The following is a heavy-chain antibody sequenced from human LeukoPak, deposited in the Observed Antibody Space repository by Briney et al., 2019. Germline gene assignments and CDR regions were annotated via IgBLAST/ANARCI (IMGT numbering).Heavy chain of an antibody. CDR1: GYTFTGYY. V-gene: IGHV1-2*02. CDR2: INPNSGGT. Sequence: ASVKVSCKASGYTFTGYYMHWVRQAPGQGLEWMGWINPNSGGTNYAQKFQGRVTITADKSTSTAYMELSSLRSEDTAVYYCARYPPGSIVGATTGAFDIWGQGTMVTVSS. CDR3: ARYPPGSIVGATTGAFDI. J-gene: IGHJ3*02. D-gene: IGHD1-26*01.